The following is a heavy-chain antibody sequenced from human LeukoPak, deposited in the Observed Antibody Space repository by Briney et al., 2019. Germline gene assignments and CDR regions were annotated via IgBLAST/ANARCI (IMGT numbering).Heavy chain of an antibody. CDR2: IYHSGST. CDR3: ASYCSSTSCYRPQAFDY. CDR1: GYSISSGYY. J-gene: IGHJ4*02. Sequence: SETLSLTCTVSGYSISSGYYWGWIRQPPGKGLEWIGSIYHSGSTYYNPSLKSRVTISVDTSKNQFSLKLSSVTAADTAVYYCASYCSSTSCYRPQAFDYWGQGTLVTVSS. D-gene: IGHD2-2*01. V-gene: IGHV4-38-2*02.